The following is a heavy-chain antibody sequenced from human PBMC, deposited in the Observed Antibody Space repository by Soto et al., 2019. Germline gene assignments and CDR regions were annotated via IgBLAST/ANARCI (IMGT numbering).Heavy chain of an antibody. J-gene: IGHJ4*02. Sequence: KPSETLSLTCAVSGYPISSGYYWGWIRQSPGKGLEWIGSLYHSGSTYYNPSLKSRVTISIDKSKNQFSLKVTSVTAGDTAVYFCASVVVGATRQTGSDHWGQGTLVTVS. D-gene: IGHD2-15*01. CDR1: GYPISSGYY. CDR2: LYHSGST. CDR3: ASVVVGATRQTGSDH. V-gene: IGHV4-38-2*01.